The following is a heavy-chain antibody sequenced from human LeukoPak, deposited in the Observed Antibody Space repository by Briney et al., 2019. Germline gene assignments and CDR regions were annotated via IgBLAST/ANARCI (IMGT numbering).Heavy chain of an antibody. J-gene: IGHJ4*02. D-gene: IGHD6-19*01. CDR3: ARGSNGWYQVEYYFDY. Sequence: GGSLRLSCAASGFTFSSYWMSWVRQAPGKGLEWVANIKQDGSEKYYVDSVKGRFTSSRDNAKNSLYLQMNSLRAEDTAVYYCARGSNGWYQVEYYFDYWGQGTLVTVSS. CDR2: IKQDGSEK. CDR1: GFTFSSYW. V-gene: IGHV3-7*04.